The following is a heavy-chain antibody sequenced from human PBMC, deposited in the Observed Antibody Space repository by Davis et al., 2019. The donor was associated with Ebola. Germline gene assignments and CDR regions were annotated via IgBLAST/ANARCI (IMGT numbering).Heavy chain of an antibody. D-gene: IGHD1/OR15-1a*01. V-gene: IGHV3-72*01. CDR2: SRNQENRYNT. CDR3: VTENWYRFES. J-gene: IGHJ4*02. Sequence: PGGSLRLSCGVSGFTFSAYFMDWVRLTPGKGLEWVGLSRNQENRYNTEYAASVRGRFTISRDDSKKSMYLQMNSLRTEDTAVYYCVTENWYRFESWGQGTLVTVSS. CDR1: GFTFSAYF.